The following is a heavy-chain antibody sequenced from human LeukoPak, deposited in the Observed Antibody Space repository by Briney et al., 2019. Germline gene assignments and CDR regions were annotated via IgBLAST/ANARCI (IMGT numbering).Heavy chain of an antibody. CDR2: IYPGDSDT. J-gene: IGHJ6*02. D-gene: IGHD2-2*01. V-gene: IGHV5-51*01. CDR1: GYSFTSYW. CDR3: ARRDGYCSSTSCYADYYYGMDV. Sequence: NRGESLKISCKGSGYSFTSYWIGWVRQMPGKGLEWMGIIYPGDSDTTYSPSFQGQVTISADKSISTAYLQWSSLKASDTAMYYCARRDGYCSSTSCYADYYYGMDVWGQGTTVTVSS.